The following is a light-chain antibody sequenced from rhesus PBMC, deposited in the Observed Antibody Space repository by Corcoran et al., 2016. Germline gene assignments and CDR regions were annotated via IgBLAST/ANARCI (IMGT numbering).Light chain of an antibody. CDR1: QSVRNS. J-gene: IGKJ1*01. CDR2: DSS. Sequence: DIVLTQSPPTLSLSPGERATLSCRASQSVRNSLAWYQQMPGQVPRLLIYDSSPRVNGIPGRISGSGSGTDFTLNISSLGPEDFGIYYCQHFITWPRTFGQGTKVEFK. CDR3: QHFITWPRT. V-gene: IGKV3-42*03.